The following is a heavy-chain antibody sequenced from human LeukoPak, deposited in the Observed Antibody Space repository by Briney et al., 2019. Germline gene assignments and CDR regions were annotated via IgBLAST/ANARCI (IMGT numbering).Heavy chain of an antibody. CDR3: ARAGYCSSTSCSDLDY. J-gene: IGHJ4*02. Sequence: ASVKVSCKASGGTFSSYAISWVRQAPGQGLDWMGRIIIPMFGTANYAQKFQGRVTITTDESTSTAYMELSSLRSEDTAVYYCARAGYCSSTSCSDLDYWGQGTLVTVSS. V-gene: IGHV1-69*05. CDR1: GGTFSSYA. D-gene: IGHD2-2*01. CDR2: IIIPMFGTA.